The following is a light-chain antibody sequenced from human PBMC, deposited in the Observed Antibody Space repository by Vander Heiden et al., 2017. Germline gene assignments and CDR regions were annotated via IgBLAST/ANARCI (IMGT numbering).Light chain of an antibody. J-gene: IGKJ3*01. CDR3: RESYTAPFT. CDR1: PSISRF. CDR2: DAS. Sequence: DIQMTQSPSSLSASVGDRVTIACRACPSISRFLNWYQQKSGRAPQLLIYDASNLQSGVPSKFSGSGSWTDFTLTISSLQPEDFATYYCRESYTAPFTFGPGTKVDMK. V-gene: IGKV1-39*01.